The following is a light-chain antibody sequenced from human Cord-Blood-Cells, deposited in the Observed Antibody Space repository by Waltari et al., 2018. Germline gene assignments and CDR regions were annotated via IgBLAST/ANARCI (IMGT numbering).Light chain of an antibody. Sequence: QSALTQPPSASGSPGQSVTISCTGTSSDVGGYNYVSWYQQHPGKAPKLMIYEVSKGPSGVPDRFPGPKSGNTASLTVSGLQAEDEADYYCSSYAGSDNWVFGGGTKLTVL. V-gene: IGLV2-8*01. CDR2: EVS. J-gene: IGLJ3*02. CDR3: SSYAGSDNWV. CDR1: SSDVGGYNY.